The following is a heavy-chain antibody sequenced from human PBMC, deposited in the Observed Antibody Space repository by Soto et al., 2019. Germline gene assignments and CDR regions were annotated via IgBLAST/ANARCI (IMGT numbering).Heavy chain of an antibody. V-gene: IGHV1-8*01. CDR1: GYTFTSYD. CDR2: MNPNSGNT. CDR3: ESGAGTTSEGSLFDY. D-gene: IGHD1-1*01. J-gene: IGHJ4*02. Sequence: ASVKVSCKASGYTFTSYDINWVRQATGQGLEWMGWMNPNSGNTGYAQKFRGRVTMTRNTSISTAYMELSSLRSDDTAVYYCESGAGTTSEGSLFDYWGQGTLVTVSS.